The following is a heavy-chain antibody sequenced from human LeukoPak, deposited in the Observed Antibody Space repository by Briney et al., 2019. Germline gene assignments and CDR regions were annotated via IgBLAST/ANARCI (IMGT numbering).Heavy chain of an antibody. D-gene: IGHD2-2*01. Sequence: ASVKVSCKASGYTFTSYYMHWVRQAPGQGLEWMGIISPSGGSTSYAQKFQGRVTMTRDTSTSTVYMELSSLRSEDTAVYYCARTRGHCSSTSCYRSSYMDGWGKGTTVTVSS. CDR1: GYTFTSYY. V-gene: IGHV1-46*03. CDR3: ARTRGHCSSTSCYRSSYMDG. J-gene: IGHJ6*03. CDR2: ISPSGGST.